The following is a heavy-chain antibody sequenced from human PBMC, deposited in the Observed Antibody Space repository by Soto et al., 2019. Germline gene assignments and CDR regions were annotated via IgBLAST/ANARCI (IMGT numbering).Heavy chain of an antibody. CDR1: GFTFSSYA. CDR2: ISYDGSNK. J-gene: IGHJ3*02. V-gene: IGHV3-30-3*01. D-gene: IGHD3-22*01. Sequence: QVQLVESGGGVVQPGRSLRLSCAASGFTFSSYAMHWVRQAPGKGLEWVAVISYDGSNKYYADSVKGRFTISRDNSKNTLYLQMNSLRAEDTAVYYCARDPSYYDSSGYWPHDAFDIWGQGTMVTVSS. CDR3: ARDPSYYDSSGYWPHDAFDI.